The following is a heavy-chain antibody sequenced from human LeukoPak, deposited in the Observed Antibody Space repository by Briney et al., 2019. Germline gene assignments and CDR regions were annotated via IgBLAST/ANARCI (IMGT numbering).Heavy chain of an antibody. CDR1: GFTFSSYE. D-gene: IGHD6-13*01. Sequence: GGSLRLSCAASGFTFSSYEMNWVRQAPGKGLEWVSYISSSGSTIYYADSVKGRFTISRDNAKNSLYLQMNSLRAEDTAVYYCARASSWSAFDIWAKGQWSPSLQ. CDR3: ARASSWSAFDI. CDR2: ISSSGSTI. J-gene: IGHJ3*02. V-gene: IGHV3-48*03.